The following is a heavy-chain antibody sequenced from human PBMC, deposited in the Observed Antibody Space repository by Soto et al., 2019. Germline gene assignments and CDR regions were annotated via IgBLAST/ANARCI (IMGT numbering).Heavy chain of an antibody. Sequence: PSETLSLTCAVYGGSFSGYYWSWIRQPPGKGLEWIGYIYYSGSTNYNPSLKSRVTISVDTSKNQFSLKLSSVTAADTAVYYCAREDIVATIGAFDIWGQGTMVTVSS. CDR1: GGSFSGYY. CDR2: IYYSGST. CDR3: AREDIVATIGAFDI. J-gene: IGHJ3*02. D-gene: IGHD5-12*01. V-gene: IGHV4-59*12.